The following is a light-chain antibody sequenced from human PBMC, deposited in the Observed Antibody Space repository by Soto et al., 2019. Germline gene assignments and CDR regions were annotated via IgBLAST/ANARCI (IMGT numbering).Light chain of an antibody. V-gene: IGKV1-39*01. CDR3: QQSYSTPLT. Sequence: DIQMTQSPSSLSASVGDRVTITCRTSQSISSNLNWYQQKQGKAPRLLIYTASSLHIGVPSRFSGSGSGTDFTLNISSLQPEDLATYFCQQSYSTPLTFGGGTKVDNK. J-gene: IGKJ4*01. CDR2: TAS. CDR1: QSISSN.